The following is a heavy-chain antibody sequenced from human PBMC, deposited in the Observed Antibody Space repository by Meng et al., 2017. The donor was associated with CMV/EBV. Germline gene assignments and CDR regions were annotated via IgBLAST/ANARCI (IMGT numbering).Heavy chain of an antibody. Sequence: ASVTVSCKASGYTFTSYYMHWVRQAPGQGLEWMGIINPSGGSTSYAQKFQGRVTMTRDTSTSTVYMELSSLRSEDTAVYYCARDRGPCSSTSCYLDYWGQGTLVTVSS. V-gene: IGHV1-46*01. D-gene: IGHD2-2*01. CDR2: INPSGGST. CDR1: GYTFTSYY. J-gene: IGHJ4*02. CDR3: ARDRGPCSSTSCYLDY.